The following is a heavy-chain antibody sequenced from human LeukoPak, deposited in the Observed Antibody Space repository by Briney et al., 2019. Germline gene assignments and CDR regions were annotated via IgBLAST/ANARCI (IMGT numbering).Heavy chain of an antibody. J-gene: IGHJ4*02. CDR1: GGSFSGYY. D-gene: IGHD2-2*01. CDR3: ASRIVVPAAIASDC. V-gene: IGHV4-34*01. CDR2: INHSGST. Sequence: KPSETLSLTCAVYGGSFSGYYWSWIRQPPGKGLEWIGEINHSGSTNYNPSLKSRVTISVDTSKNQFSLKLSSVTAADTAVYYCASRIVVPAAIASDCWGQGTLVTVSS.